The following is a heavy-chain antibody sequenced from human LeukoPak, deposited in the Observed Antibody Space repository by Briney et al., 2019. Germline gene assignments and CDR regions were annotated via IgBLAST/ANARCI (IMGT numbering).Heavy chain of an antibody. V-gene: IGHV1-2*04. D-gene: IGHD3-10*01. CDR2: INPNSGGT. Sequence: ASVKVSCKASGYTFTGYYMHWVRQAPGQGLEWMGWINPNSGGTNYAQKFQGWVTMTRDTSISAAYMELSRLRSDDTAVYYCARNYGSGSYENWFDPWGQGTLVTVSS. J-gene: IGHJ5*02. CDR1: GYTFTGYY. CDR3: ARNYGSGSYENWFDP.